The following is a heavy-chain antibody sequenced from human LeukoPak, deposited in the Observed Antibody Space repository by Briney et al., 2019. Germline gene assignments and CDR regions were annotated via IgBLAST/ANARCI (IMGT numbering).Heavy chain of an antibody. CDR2: INHSGST. V-gene: IGHV4-34*01. Sequence: SETLSLTCAVYGGSFSGYYWSWIRQPPGKGLEWIGEINHSGSTNYNPSLKSRVTISVDTSKNQFSLKLSSVTAADTAVYYCARVMVGVERGYSYGSDYWGQGTLVTVSS. D-gene: IGHD5-18*01. CDR3: ARVMVGVERGYSYGSDY. CDR1: GGSFSGYY. J-gene: IGHJ4*02.